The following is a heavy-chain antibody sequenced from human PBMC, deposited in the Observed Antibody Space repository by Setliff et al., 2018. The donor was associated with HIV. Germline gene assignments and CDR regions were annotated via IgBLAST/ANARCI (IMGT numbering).Heavy chain of an antibody. D-gene: IGHD3-16*01. CDR1: GGSISSYY. Sequence: ETLSLTCTVSGGSISSYYWSWIRQPAGKGLEWIGSIYYDGRTFYKPSLKSRLTISVDTSKNQFSLSLNSVTAADTAVYFCARGGAVSADFDSWGQGTLVTVSS. J-gene: IGHJ5*01. V-gene: IGHV4-4*07. CDR2: IYYDGRT. CDR3: ARGGAVSADFDS.